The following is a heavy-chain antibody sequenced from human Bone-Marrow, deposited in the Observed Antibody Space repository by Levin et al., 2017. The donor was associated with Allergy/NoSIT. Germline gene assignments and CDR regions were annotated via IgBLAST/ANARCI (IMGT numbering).Heavy chain of an antibody. CDR1: GFSLSNARMG. V-gene: IGHV2-26*01. Sequence: KASGPTLVKPTETLTLTCTVSGFSLSNARMGVSWIRQPPGKALEWLAHIFSNDEKSYSTSLKSRLTISKDTSKSQVVLTMTNMDPVDTATYYCARMGGSYYDSSGYPFDYWGQGTLVTVSS. D-gene: IGHD3-22*01. CDR2: IFSNDEK. CDR3: ARMGGSYYDSSGYPFDY. J-gene: IGHJ4*02.